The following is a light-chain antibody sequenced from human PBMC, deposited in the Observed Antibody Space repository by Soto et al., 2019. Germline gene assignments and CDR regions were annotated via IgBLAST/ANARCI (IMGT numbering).Light chain of an antibody. Sequence: QSVLTQPPSASGSPGQSVTISCTGSRSDLGGYNYVSWYQQHPGKAPQLMVYDVDKRPSGVSHRFSGSKSGNTASLTVTGLQAEDEADYYCSSYAGSSNWGVVFGGGTKLTVL. CDR3: SSYAGSSNWGVV. V-gene: IGLV2-8*01. CDR1: RSDLGGYNY. J-gene: IGLJ2*01. CDR2: DVD.